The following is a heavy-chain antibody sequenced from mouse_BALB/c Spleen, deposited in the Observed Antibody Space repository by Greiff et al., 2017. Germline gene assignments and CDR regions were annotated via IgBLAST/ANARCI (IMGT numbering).Heavy chain of an antibody. CDR2: ISNGGGST. CDR1: GFTFSSYT. CDR3: ARHWVSYYFDY. Sequence: EVMLVESGGGLVQPGGSLKLSCAASGFTFSSYTMSWVRQTPEKRLEWVAYISNGGGSTYYPDTVKFRFTISRDNAKNTLYLQMSSLKSEDTAMYYCARHWVSYYFDYWGQGTTLTVSS. J-gene: IGHJ2*01. V-gene: IGHV5-12-2*01.